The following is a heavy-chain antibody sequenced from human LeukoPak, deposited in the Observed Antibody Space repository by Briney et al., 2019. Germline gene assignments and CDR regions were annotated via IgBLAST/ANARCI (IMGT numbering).Heavy chain of an antibody. Sequence: GESLKISFKGSGYDFSTYWIAWLRQMPGKGLEWMGIIYPGDSDTRYSPSFQGQVTISADKSISTAYLQWSSVKASDTAIYYCARRGPTSNYFDPWGQGTLVIVSS. D-gene: IGHD1-7*01. V-gene: IGHV5-51*01. CDR3: ARRGPTSNYFDP. CDR1: GYDFSTYW. CDR2: IYPGDSDT. J-gene: IGHJ5*02.